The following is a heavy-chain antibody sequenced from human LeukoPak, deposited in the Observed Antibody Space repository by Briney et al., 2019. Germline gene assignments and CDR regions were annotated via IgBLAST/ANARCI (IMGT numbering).Heavy chain of an antibody. CDR1: GFTFSSYS. J-gene: IGHJ4*02. V-gene: IGHV3-21*01. CDR3: ARVLPVVYYDSSGSDY. Sequence: GGSLRLSCAASGFTFSSYSMNWVRQAPGKGLEWVSSISSSSSYIYYADSVKGRFTISRDNAKNSLYLQMNSLRAEDTAVYYCARVLPVVYYDSSGSDYWGQGTLVTASS. CDR2: ISSSSSYI. D-gene: IGHD3-22*01.